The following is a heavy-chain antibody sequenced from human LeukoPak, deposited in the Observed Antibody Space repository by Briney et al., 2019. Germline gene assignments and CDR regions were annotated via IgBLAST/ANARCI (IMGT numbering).Heavy chain of an antibody. J-gene: IGHJ4*02. CDR1: GFTFSDFW. V-gene: IGHV3-7*01. Sequence: GRSLRLSCAAAGFTFSDFWMNWVRQAPGNGLEWVARIKQDGSEKSYVDSVKGPFRISRDNAKNSLHLQMNSLRAEDTAVYYCARDHTVDGLVFDYWGQGILVTVSS. CDR2: IKQDGSEK. CDR3: ARDHTVDGLVFDY. D-gene: IGHD6-19*01.